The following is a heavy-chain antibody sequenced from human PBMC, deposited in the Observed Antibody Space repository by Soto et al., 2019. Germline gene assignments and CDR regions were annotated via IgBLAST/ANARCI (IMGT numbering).Heavy chain of an antibody. D-gene: IGHD3-10*01. V-gene: IGHV3-23*01. CDR1: GFTFSSYS. CDR3: AKKVNSGSGSQFFDY. Sequence: GGSLRLSCAASGFTFSSYSMSWVRQAPGKGLEWVSGFRSGGDDDTTYYADSVRGRFTISRDNSKNTLFLQMNRLRAEDTAIYYCAKKVNSGSGSQFFDYWGQGTLVTVSS. J-gene: IGHJ4*02. CDR2: FRSGGDDDTT.